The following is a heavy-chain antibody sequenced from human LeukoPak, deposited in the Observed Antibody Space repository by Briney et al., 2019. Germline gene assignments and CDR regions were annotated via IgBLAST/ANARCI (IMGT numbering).Heavy chain of an antibody. CDR3: AKQGATAVAAGGDFDY. D-gene: IGHD6-19*01. CDR1: QFTFSNYA. J-gene: IGHJ4*02. V-gene: IGHV3-23*01. CDR2: ISGSGGST. Sequence: GGSLRLSCAASQFTFSNYAMNWVRQAPGEGLEWVSGISGSGGSTYYADSVKGRFTISRDNSKNTLYLQMNSLRAEDTAVYYCAKQGATAVAAGGDFDYWGQGTLVTVS.